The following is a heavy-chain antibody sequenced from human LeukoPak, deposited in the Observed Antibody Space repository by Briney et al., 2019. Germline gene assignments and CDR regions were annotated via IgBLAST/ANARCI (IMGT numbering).Heavy chain of an antibody. Sequence: SETLSLTCAVYGGSFSGYYWSWIRQPPGKGLEWIGYIYYSGSTNYNPSLKSRVTISVDTSKNQFSLKLSSVTAADTAVYYCARAVYYYGSGSYDSPYYYYYMDVWGKGTTVTISS. J-gene: IGHJ6*03. V-gene: IGHV4-59*01. CDR1: GGSFSGYY. D-gene: IGHD3-10*01. CDR2: IYYSGST. CDR3: ARAVYYYGSGSYDSPYYYYYMDV.